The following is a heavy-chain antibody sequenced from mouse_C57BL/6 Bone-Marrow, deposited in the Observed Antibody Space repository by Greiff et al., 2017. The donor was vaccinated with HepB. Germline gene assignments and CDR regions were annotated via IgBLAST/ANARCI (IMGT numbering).Heavy chain of an antibody. CDR3: ARDRLLGGNFDY. CDR2: ISDGGSYT. V-gene: IGHV5-4*01. D-gene: IGHD2-1*01. Sequence: VHLVESGGGLVKPGGSLKLSCAASGFTFSSYAMSWVRQTPEKRLEWVATISDGGSYTYYPDNVKGRFTISRDNAKNNLYLQMSHLKSEDTAMYYCARDRLLGGNFDYWGQGTTLTVSS. CDR1: GFTFSSYA. J-gene: IGHJ2*01.